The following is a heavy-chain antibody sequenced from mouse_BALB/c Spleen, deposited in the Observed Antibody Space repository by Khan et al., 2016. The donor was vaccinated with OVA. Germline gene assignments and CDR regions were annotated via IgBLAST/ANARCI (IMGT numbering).Heavy chain of an antibody. Sequence: EVQLQESGPGLVKPSQSLSLTCTVTGYSITSDYAWNWIRQFPGNKLEWMGYISYSGSTNYNPSLKSRIPITRDTSKTQFFLQLNSVTTEDTATSDCARDGSRYNYAMDYWGQGTSVTVSS. CDR1: GYSITSDYA. J-gene: IGHJ4*01. D-gene: IGHD2-3*01. CDR2: ISYSGST. V-gene: IGHV3-2*02. CDR3: ARDGSRYNYAMDY.